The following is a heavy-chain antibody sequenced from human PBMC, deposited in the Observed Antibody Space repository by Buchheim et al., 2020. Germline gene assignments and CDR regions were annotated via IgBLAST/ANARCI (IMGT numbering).Heavy chain of an antibody. CDR2: ISGSGGST. V-gene: IGHV3-23*01. CDR3: AKRPDIVVVVAPRYFDY. Sequence: EVRLLESGGGLVQPGGSLRLSCAASGFTFSSYDMSWVRQAPGKGLEWVSAISGSGGSTYYADSVKGRFTISRDNSKHTLYLQMTSLRAEDTAVYYCAKRPDIVVVVAPRYFDYSGQGTL. D-gene: IGHD2-15*01. J-gene: IGHJ4*02. CDR1: GFTFSSYD.